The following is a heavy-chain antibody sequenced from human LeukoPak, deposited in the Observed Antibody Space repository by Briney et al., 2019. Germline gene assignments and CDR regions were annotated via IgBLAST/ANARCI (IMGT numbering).Heavy chain of an antibody. CDR2: INPNSGGT. J-gene: IGHJ5*02. V-gene: IGHV1-2*02. Sequence: EASVKVSCKASGYTFTGYYMHWVRQAPGQGLEWMGWINPNSGGTNYAQKFQGRVTMTRDTSISTAYMELSRLRSDDTAVYYCARFGLVLRYFDWLAPFDPWGQGTLVTVSS. CDR3: ARFGLVLRYFDWLAPFDP. CDR1: GYTFTGYY. D-gene: IGHD3-9*01.